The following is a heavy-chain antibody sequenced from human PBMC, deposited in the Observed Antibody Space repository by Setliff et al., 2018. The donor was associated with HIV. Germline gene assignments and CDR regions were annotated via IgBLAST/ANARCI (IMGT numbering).Heavy chain of an antibody. CDR1: GYTFTSYD. D-gene: IGHD3-10*01. CDR3: AKETSGTAWLDP. V-gene: IGHV1-8*01. Sequence: ASVKVSCKASGYTFTSYDINWVRQATGQGLEWMGWMNPNSGNTGYAQRFQGRVTMTRNTSISTAYMELSSLRSEDTAVYYCAKETSGTAWLDPWGQGTQVTVSS. J-gene: IGHJ5*02. CDR2: MNPNSGNT.